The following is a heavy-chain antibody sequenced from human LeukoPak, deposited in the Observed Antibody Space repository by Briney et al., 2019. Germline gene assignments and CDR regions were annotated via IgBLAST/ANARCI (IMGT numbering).Heavy chain of an antibody. V-gene: IGHV1-18*01. CDR2: ISPYNGNT. J-gene: IGHJ4*02. D-gene: IGHD6-6*01. CDR3: AREPYSSSSDY. CDR1: GYTFTSYG. Sequence: GASVKVSCKASGYTFTSYGITWVRQAPGQGLGWMGWISPYNGNTNYAQKLQGRVTMTTDTSTSTAYMELRSLRSDDTAVYYCAREPYSSSSDYWGQGTLVTVSS.